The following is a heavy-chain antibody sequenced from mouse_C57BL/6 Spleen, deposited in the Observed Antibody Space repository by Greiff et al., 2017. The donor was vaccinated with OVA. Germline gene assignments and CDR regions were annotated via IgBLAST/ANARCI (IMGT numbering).Heavy chain of an antibody. CDR2: IRLKSDNYAT. D-gene: IGHD2-14*01. Sequence: EVQLQESGGGLVQPGGSMKLSCVASGFTFSNYWMNWVRQSPEKGLEWVAQIRLKSDNYATHYAESVKGRFTISRDDSKSSVYLQMNNLRAEDTGIYYCTIWVRRGYYAMDYWGQGTSVTVSS. CDR1: GFTFSNYW. CDR3: TIWVRRGYYAMDY. J-gene: IGHJ4*01. V-gene: IGHV6-3*01.